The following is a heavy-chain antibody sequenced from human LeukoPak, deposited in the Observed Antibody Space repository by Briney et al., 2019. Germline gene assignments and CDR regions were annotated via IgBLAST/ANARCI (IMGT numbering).Heavy chain of an antibody. CDR1: GGSISSGGYY. CDR2: IYHSGST. V-gene: IGHV4-30-2*01. D-gene: IGHD6-6*01. Sequence: SETLSLTCTVSGGSISSGGYYWSWIRQPPGKGLEWIGYIYHSGSTYYNPSLKSRVTISVDRSKNQFSLKLSSVTAADTAVYYCARIKAARTFAYWGQGTLVTVSS. J-gene: IGHJ4*02. CDR3: ARIKAARTFAY.